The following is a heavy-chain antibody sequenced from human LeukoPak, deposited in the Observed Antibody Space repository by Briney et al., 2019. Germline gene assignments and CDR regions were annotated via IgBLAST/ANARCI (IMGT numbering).Heavy chain of an antibody. CDR2: IRYDGSNK. CDR3: AREYSGYTYYYYYMDV. CDR1: GFIFSSYG. Sequence: GGSLRLSCAASGFIFSSYGMHWVRQAPGKGLEWVAFIRYDGSNKYYADSVKGRFTISRDNSKNTLYLQMNSLRAEDTAVYYCAREYSGYTYYYYYMDVWGKGTTVTVSS. D-gene: IGHD5-12*01. V-gene: IGHV3-30*02. J-gene: IGHJ6*03.